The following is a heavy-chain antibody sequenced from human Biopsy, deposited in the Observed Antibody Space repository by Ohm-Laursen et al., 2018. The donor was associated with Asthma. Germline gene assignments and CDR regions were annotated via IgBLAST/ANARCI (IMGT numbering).Heavy chain of an antibody. CDR1: GLNFEDYV. D-gene: IGHD4/OR15-4a*01. V-gene: IGHV3-9*01. Sequence: SLRLSCAASGLNFEDYVMHRVRQAPGKGLEWVSGISWNSRSIGYGDSVKGRFTISRDNTKNSLYLQMNSLSPEDTAMYYCRALPTRTMYFDSWGQGTLVTVSS. J-gene: IGHJ4*02. CDR3: RALPTRTMYFDS. CDR2: ISWNSRSI.